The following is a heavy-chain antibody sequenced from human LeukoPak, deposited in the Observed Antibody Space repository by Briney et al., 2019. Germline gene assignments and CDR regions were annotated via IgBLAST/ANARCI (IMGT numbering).Heavy chain of an antibody. CDR2: ISGSGGST. CDR3: AKGPDIVVVPAAI. CDR1: GFTVSSNY. Sequence: PGGSLRLSCAASGFTVSSNYMSWVRQAPGKGLEWVSAISGSGGSTYYADSVKGRFTISRDNSKNTLYLQMNSLRAEDTAVYYCAKGPDIVVVPAAIWGQGTLVTVSS. D-gene: IGHD2-2*01. J-gene: IGHJ4*02. V-gene: IGHV3-23*01.